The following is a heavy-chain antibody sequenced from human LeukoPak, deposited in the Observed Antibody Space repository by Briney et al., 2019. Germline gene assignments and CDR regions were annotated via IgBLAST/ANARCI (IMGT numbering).Heavy chain of an antibody. Sequence: HTGGSLRLSCAASGFTFSTYWMHWVRQIPGKGLEWVSAISGSGDSTYYADSVKGQFTISRDNSKHTLYLQMNSLRAEDTAVYYCAKLGFAYSSSSDVDIVATILYYYGMDVWGQGTTVTVSS. J-gene: IGHJ6*02. V-gene: IGHV3-23*01. D-gene: IGHD5-12*01. CDR3: AKLGFAYSSSSDVDIVATILYYYGMDV. CDR1: GFTFSTYW. CDR2: ISGSGDST.